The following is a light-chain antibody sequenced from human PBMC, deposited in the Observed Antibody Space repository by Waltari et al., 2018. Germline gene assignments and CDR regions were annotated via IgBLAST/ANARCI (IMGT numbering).Light chain of an antibody. J-gene: IGLJ2*01. CDR1: HSYLGSSP. CDR3: ASWDYRLNGIL. V-gene: IGLV1-44*01. CDR2: TDN. Sequence: QSVMTQPPSASGTPGQRVTISCSGSHSYLGSSPVTWYQQLPEAAPKVLIYTDNRRPSGVPDRFSGSKSGTSASLAITGLQSEDEADYYCASWDYRLNGILFGGGTRLTVL.